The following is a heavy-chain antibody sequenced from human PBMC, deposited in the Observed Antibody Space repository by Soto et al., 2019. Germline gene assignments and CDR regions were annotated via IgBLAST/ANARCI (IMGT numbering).Heavy chain of an antibody. CDR3: ARHKFDINDLYPDY. J-gene: IGHJ4*02. D-gene: IGHD2-15*01. CDR1: GGSIDINSHY. Sequence: SETLSLTCTVAGGSIDINSHYWGWIRQPPGKGLEWIGTTSYTGYLNYNPSLKSRLSMSVDTSRSQFSLRLASVTAADTAVYYCARHKFDINDLYPDYWGQGTLVTVSS. V-gene: IGHV4-39*01. CDR2: TSYTGYL.